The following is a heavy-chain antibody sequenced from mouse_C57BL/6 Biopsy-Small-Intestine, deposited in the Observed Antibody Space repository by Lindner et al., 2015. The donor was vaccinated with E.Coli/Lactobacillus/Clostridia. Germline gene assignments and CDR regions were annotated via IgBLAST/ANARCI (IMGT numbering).Heavy chain of an antibody. J-gene: IGHJ2*01. Sequence: VQLQESGPELVKSGASVKISCKASGYSFTGNYLNWVKQSPEKSLKWIGEINPSTGGAVYNEKFRAKATLTIDRSSTTAYMQLKSLTSEDSAVYYCARREVYYFDYWGQGTTLTVSS. CDR1: GYSFTGNY. V-gene: IGHV1-42*01. CDR3: ARREVYYFDY. CDR2: INPSTGGA.